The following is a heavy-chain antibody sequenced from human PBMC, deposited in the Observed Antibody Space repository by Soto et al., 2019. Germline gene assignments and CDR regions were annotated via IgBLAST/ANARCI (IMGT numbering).Heavy chain of an antibody. Sequence: GGSLRLSCAASGFTFSGSAVHWVRQASGKGLEWVGRIGNKANSYATTYAASVKGRFTISRDDSKNTAYLQMNSLKTEDTAVYYCAGVDRSMVPRTDYWGQGTLVTVSS. V-gene: IGHV3-73*01. CDR2: IGNKANSYAT. D-gene: IGHD5-18*01. CDR3: AGVDRSMVPRTDY. J-gene: IGHJ4*02. CDR1: GFTFSGSA.